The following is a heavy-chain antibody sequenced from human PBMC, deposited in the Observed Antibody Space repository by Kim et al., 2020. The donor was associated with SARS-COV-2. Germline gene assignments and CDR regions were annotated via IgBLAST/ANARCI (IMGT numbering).Heavy chain of an antibody. CDR3: VGGGGWNT. CDR2: TYYRSKWYN. D-gene: IGHD6-19*01. CDR1: GDGVSSNSAA. Sequence: SQTLSLTCAISGDGVSSNSAAWNWIRQSPSRGLEWLGRTYYRSKWYNEYALSVKSRITINPDTSNNQFFLQLKSVTPEDTAVYYCVGGGGWNTWGQGTLVTVSS. J-gene: IGHJ5*02. V-gene: IGHV6-1*01.